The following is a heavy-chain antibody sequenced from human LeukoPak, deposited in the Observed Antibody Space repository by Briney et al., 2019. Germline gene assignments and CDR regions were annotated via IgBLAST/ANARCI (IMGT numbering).Heavy chain of an antibody. J-gene: IGHJ4*02. Sequence: GGSLRLSCAASGFTFSIYAMTWVRQAPGKGLKWVSGINGISGETYYADSVKGRFTISKDNSRNTLYLQMSSLRPDDTAVYYCAKGGAQQAVYYFDYWGQGTLVTVSS. D-gene: IGHD6-19*01. CDR2: INGISGET. CDR1: GFTFSIYA. CDR3: AKGGAQQAVYYFDY. V-gene: IGHV3-23*01.